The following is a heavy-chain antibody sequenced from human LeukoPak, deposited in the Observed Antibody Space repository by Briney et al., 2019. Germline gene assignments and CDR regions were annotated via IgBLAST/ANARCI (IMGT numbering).Heavy chain of an antibody. CDR3: AKNYYDSSGYETTYFDY. V-gene: IGHV3-23*01. CDR1: GFTFSSYS. Sequence: PGGSPRLSCAASGFTFSSYSMNWVRQAPGKGLEWVSAISGSGGSTYYADSVKGRFTISRDNSKNTLYLQMNSLRAEDTAVYYCAKNYYDSSGYETTYFDYWGQGTLVTVSS. D-gene: IGHD3-22*01. J-gene: IGHJ4*02. CDR2: ISGSGGST.